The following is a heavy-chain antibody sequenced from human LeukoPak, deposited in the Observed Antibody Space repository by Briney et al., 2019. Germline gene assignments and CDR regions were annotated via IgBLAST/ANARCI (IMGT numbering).Heavy chain of an antibody. Sequence: PGRSLRLSCAASGFTFDDYAMHWVRQAPGKGLEWVSGISWNSGSIGYADSVKGRFTISRDNAKNSLYLQMNSLRAEDMALYYCAKEGYSGYEHWGQGTLVTVSS. D-gene: IGHD5-12*01. J-gene: IGHJ1*01. CDR3: AKEGYSGYEH. V-gene: IGHV3-9*03. CDR2: ISWNSGSI. CDR1: GFTFDDYA.